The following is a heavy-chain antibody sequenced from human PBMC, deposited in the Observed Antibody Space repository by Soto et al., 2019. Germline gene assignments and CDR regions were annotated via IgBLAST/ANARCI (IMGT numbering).Heavy chain of an antibody. J-gene: IGHJ4*02. CDR1: GGSISSGGYY. CDR3: ARGIAAALDY. V-gene: IGHV4-31*03. D-gene: IGHD6-13*01. Sequence: SETLSLTCTVSGGSISSGGYYWSWIRQHPGKGLEWIGYIYYSGSTYYNPSLKSRVTISVDTSKNQFSLKLSSVTAADTAVYYCARGIAAALDYWGQGTLVTVSS. CDR2: IYYSGST.